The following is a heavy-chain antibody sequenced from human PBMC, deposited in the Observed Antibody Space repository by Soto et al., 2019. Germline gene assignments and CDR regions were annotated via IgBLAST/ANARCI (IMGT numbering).Heavy chain of an antibody. CDR2: ISGSGGST. D-gene: IGHD2-15*01. Sequence: EVQLVESGGGLVQPGGSLRLSCAASGFTFSSYAMSWIRQAPGKGLEWVSAISGSGGSTYYADSVKGRFTISRDNSKNTLYLQMNSLRAEDTAVYYCATYCNGGSCYSRFAYWGQGTLVTVSS. V-gene: IGHV3-23*04. CDR3: ATYCNGGSCYSRFAY. J-gene: IGHJ4*02. CDR1: GFTFSSYA.